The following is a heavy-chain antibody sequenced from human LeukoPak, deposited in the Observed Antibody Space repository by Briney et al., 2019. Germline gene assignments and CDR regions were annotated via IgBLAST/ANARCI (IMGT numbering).Heavy chain of an antibody. V-gene: IGHV3-21*01. Sequence: GGSLSLSCAASGFTFSSYSMNWVRQAPGKGLERGSSISSSSSYIYYANSVKGLFTISRDNAKNSLYLERNSLRAEDTAVYYCARVEPSEYSGFDYWGQRTLVTVSS. D-gene: IGHD6-6*01. CDR2: ISSSSSYI. J-gene: IGHJ4*02. CDR1: GFTFSSYS. CDR3: ARVEPSEYSGFDY.